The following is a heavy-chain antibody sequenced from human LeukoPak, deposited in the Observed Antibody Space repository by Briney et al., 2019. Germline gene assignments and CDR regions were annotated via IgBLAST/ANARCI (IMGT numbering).Heavy chain of an antibody. CDR2: IYPGDSDT. Sequence: GESLKISRKGSGYSFTSYWIGWVREMPGKGLEWMGIIYPGDSDTRYSPSFQGQVTISADKSISTAYLQWSSLKASDTAMYYCASRGDYYDSSGYSLDAFDIWGQGTMVTVSS. D-gene: IGHD3-22*01. J-gene: IGHJ3*02. CDR3: ASRGDYYDSSGYSLDAFDI. CDR1: GYSFTSYW. V-gene: IGHV5-51*01.